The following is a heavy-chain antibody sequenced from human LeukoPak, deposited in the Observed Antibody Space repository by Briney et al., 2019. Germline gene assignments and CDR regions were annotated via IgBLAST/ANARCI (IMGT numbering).Heavy chain of an antibody. V-gene: IGHV4-34*01. CDR3: ARERTGNWFDP. CDR1: GGSFSGYY. CDR2: INHSGST. Sequence: SETLSLTCAVYGGSFSGYYWSWIRQPPGKGLGWIGEINHSGSTYYNPSLKSRVTISVDTSKNQFSLKLSSVTAADTAVYYCARERTGNWFDPWGQGTLVTVSS. D-gene: IGHD1-26*01. J-gene: IGHJ5*02.